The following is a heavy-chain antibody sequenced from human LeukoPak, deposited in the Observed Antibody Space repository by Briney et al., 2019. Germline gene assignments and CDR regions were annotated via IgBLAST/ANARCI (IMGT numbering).Heavy chain of an antibody. CDR1: GYSFTSYW. Sequence: GESLKISCKGSGYSFTSYWIGWVRPMPGKGLGWMGIIYPGDSDTRYSPSFQGQVTISADKSISTAYLQWSSLKASDTAMYYCARGPLVSRPQGAFDIWGQGTMVTVSS. V-gene: IGHV5-51*01. CDR3: ARGPLVSRPQGAFDI. CDR2: IYPGDSDT. J-gene: IGHJ3*02. D-gene: IGHD6-6*01.